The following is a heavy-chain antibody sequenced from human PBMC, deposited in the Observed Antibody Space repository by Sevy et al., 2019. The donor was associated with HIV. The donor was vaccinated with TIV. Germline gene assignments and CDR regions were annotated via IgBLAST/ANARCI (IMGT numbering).Heavy chain of an antibody. CDR3: ARDNIFDY. J-gene: IGHJ4*02. Sequence: ASVKVSCKASGYTFTRYGINWVRQAPGQGLEWMAWISAYNGDTNYTQKVQGRVTLTTDTSTSTAYMELRSLRSDYTAVYYCARDNIFDYWGQGTLVTVSS. CDR2: ISAYNGDT. V-gene: IGHV1-18*01. CDR1: GYTFTRYG.